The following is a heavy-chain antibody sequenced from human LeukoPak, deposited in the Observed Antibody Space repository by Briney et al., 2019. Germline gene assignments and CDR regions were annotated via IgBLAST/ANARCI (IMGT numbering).Heavy chain of an antibody. J-gene: IGHJ3*02. CDR1: GFTFSSYS. Sequence: GGSLRLSCAASGFTFSSYSMTWIRQAPGKGLEWVSYISNSGTTIYYADSVKGRFTFSRDNAKNSLYLQMSSLRAEDTAVYYCARDHNSAFDIWGQGTVVTVSS. V-gene: IGHV3-48*04. CDR3: ARDHNSAFDI. CDR2: ISNSGTTI. D-gene: IGHD1-1*01.